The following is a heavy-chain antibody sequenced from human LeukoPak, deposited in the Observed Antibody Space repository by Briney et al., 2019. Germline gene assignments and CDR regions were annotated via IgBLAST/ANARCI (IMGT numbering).Heavy chain of an antibody. D-gene: IGHD4-17*01. V-gene: IGHV4-34*01. CDR2: INHSGST. CDR1: GGSFSGYY. CDR3: ARRTATRGNFVY. J-gene: IGHJ4*02. Sequence: SETLTLTCAVYGGSFSGYYWSWIRQPPGKGLEWIGEINHSGSTNYNPSLKSRVTISVDTSKNQFSLKLSSVTAADTAVYYCARRTATRGNFVYWGQGTLVTVSS.